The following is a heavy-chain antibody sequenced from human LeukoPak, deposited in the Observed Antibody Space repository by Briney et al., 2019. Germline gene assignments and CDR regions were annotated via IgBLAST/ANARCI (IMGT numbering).Heavy chain of an antibody. D-gene: IGHD3-16*01. CDR2: IREDGGEK. V-gene: IGHV3-7*03. CDR3: ARDNPFGGY. Sequence: PGGSLRLSCAASGFTFSNAWMNWVRQAPGKGLEWVANIREDGGEKNYVDSVKGRFTISRDNAKNSLYLQMNSLRAEDTALYYCARDNPFGGYWGQGTLVTVSS. J-gene: IGHJ4*02. CDR1: GFTFSNAW.